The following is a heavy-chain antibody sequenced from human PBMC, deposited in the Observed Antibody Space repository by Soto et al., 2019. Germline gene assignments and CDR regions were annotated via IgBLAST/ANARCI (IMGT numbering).Heavy chain of an antibody. CDR1: RGSISSGGYY. D-gene: IGHD1-1*01. CDR3: ARDGEYNWNDVRAFDI. V-gene: IGHV4-31*03. Sequence: PSENLSLTCTVSRGSISSGGYYWSWIRQHPGKGLEWIGYIYYSGSTYYNPSLKSRVTISVDTSKNQFSLKLSSVTAADTAVYYCARDGEYNWNDVRAFDIWGQGTMVS. J-gene: IGHJ3*02. CDR2: IYYSGST.